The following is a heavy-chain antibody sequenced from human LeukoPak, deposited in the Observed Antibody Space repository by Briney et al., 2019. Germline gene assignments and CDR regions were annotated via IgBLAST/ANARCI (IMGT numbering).Heavy chain of an antibody. J-gene: IGHJ4*02. CDR3: ASSTSMDYYFDY. V-gene: IGHV3-9*03. Sequence: PGGSLRLSCAASGFTFDDYAMHRVRQAPGKGLEWVSGISWNSGSIGYADSVKGRFTISRDNAKNSLYLQMNSLRAEDMALYYCASSTSMDYYFDYWGQGTLVTVSS. CDR2: ISWNSGSI. CDR1: GFTFDDYA. D-gene: IGHD6-6*01.